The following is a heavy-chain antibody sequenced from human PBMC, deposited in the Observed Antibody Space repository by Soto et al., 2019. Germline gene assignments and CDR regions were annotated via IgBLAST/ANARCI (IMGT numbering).Heavy chain of an antibody. CDR3: ARLTGVEEGDWFDP. CDR2: IITILDRA. D-gene: IGHD3-10*01. J-gene: IGHJ5*02. V-gene: IGHV1-69*02. CDR1: GGTLSSYS. Sequence: QVQLVQSGAEVKKPGSSVTGSCKASGGTLSSYSFVWMRQAPGQGLEWMGRIITILDRANYAQKFQGRVTITADKPTRTSFMELSSLRSEDTAVYYCARLTGVEEGDWFDPWGQGTVVTVSS.